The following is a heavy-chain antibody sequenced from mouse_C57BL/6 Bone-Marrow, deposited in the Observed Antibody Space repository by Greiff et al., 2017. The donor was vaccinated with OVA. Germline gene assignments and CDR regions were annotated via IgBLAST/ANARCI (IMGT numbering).Heavy chain of an antibody. CDR2: INPNYGTT. CDR1: GYSFTDYN. J-gene: IGHJ2*01. D-gene: IGHD1-1*01. CDR3: VPFYQYYGSSYVRDY. Sequence: EVQLQQSGPELVKPGASVKISCKASGYSFTDYNMNWVKQSNGKSLEWIGVINPNYGTTSYNQKFKGKATLTVDQSSSTAYMQLNSLPSEDSAVYYCVPFYQYYGSSYVRDYWGQGTTLTVSS. V-gene: IGHV1-39*01.